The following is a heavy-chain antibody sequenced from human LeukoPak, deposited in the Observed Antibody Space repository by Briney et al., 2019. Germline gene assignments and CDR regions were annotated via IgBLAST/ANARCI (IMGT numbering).Heavy chain of an antibody. Sequence: ASVKVSCKASGGTFSRYVISWVRQAPGQGLEWMGGIIPIYGTTNYAQKFQGRVTITADESTSTAYMELSSLKSEDTAVYYCARAAEMATVYSFLYYFDYWGQGTLVTVSS. V-gene: IGHV1-69*13. CDR2: IIPIYGTT. J-gene: IGHJ4*02. D-gene: IGHD5-24*01. CDR1: GGTFSRYV. CDR3: ARAAEMATVYSFLYYFDY.